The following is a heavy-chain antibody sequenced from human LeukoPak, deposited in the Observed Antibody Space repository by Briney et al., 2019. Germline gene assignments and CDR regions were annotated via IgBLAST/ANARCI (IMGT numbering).Heavy chain of an antibody. J-gene: IGHJ4*02. Sequence: ASVKVSCKASGYTFTSYGITWVGQAPGQGLEWMGWISTYNGDTNYAQSLQGRVTMTTDTSTSTAYMELRSLRSDDTAIYYCARGRGSTSRYWGQGTLVTVSS. CDR1: GYTFTSYG. CDR2: ISTYNGDT. CDR3: ARGRGSTSRY. D-gene: IGHD5-12*01. V-gene: IGHV1-18*01.